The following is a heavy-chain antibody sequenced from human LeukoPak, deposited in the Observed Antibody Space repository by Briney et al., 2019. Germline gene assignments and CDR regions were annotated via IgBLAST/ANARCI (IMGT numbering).Heavy chain of an antibody. CDR3: ARDRRGYGSGSYYRIGGQFDP. D-gene: IGHD3-10*01. V-gene: IGHV4-59*01. J-gene: IGHJ5*02. CDR2: IYDSGST. CDR1: GGSISSYY. Sequence: SETLSLTCTVSGGSISSYYWSWFRQPPGKGLEWIGYIYDSGSTNYNPSLKSRVTISVDKSKNQFSLKLSSVTAADTAVSYCARDRRGYGSGSYYRIGGQFDPWGQGTLVTVSS.